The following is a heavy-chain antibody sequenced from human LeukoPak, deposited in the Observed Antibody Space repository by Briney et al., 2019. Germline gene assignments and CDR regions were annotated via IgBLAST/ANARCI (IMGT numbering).Heavy chain of an antibody. CDR3: ARVAYEYDSSGYYIYYFDY. CDR1: GFTFSSYS. Sequence: GGSLRLSCAASGFTFSSYSMNWVRQAPGKGLEWVSYISSSSSTIYYADSGKGRFTISRDNAKNSLYLQMNSLRAEDTAVYYCARVAYEYDSSGYYIYYFDYWGQGTLVTVSS. V-gene: IGHV3-48*04. D-gene: IGHD3-22*01. J-gene: IGHJ4*02. CDR2: ISSSSSTI.